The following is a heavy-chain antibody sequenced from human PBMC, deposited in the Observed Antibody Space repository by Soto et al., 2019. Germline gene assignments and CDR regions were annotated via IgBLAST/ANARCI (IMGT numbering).Heavy chain of an antibody. CDR3: ANQRGGYDRDFDY. D-gene: IGHD5-12*01. J-gene: IGHJ4*02. CDR1: GFTVTSNY. V-gene: IGHV3-66*01. CDR2: IYSDGST. Sequence: EVQLVESGGGLVQPGGSLRLSCAASGFTVTSNYMSWVRQAPGKGLEWVSVIYSDGSTYYADSVKGRFTISRDNSKNTLYLQMNSLRAEDTAVYYCANQRGGYDRDFDYWGQGTLVNVSS.